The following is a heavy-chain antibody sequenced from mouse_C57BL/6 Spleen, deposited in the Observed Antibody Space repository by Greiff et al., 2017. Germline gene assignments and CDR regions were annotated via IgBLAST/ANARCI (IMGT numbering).Heavy chain of an antibody. V-gene: IGHV1-64*01. CDR1: GYTFTSYW. CDR2: IHPNSGST. Sequence: VQLQQPGAELVKPGASVKLSCKASGYTFTSYWMHWVKQRPGQGLEWIGMIHPNSGSTNYNEKFKSKATLTVDKSSSTAYMQLSSLTSEDSAVYYCASLYGYDDGDYFDYWGQGTTLTVSS. CDR3: ASLYGYDDGDYFDY. D-gene: IGHD2-2*01. J-gene: IGHJ2*01.